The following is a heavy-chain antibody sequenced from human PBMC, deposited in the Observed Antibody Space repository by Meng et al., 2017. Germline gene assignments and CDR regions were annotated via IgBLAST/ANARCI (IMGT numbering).Heavy chain of an antibody. V-gene: IGHV4-61*01. Sequence: QGHLQGPGPGLVRPSGTLSLTCTVSGDSVTVGSHYWSWIRQPPGKGLEWIGYIDYGGSTSYNPSLRSRVTISVDTSNNQFSLKLSSVTAADTAVFYCARTRGDYYFDYWGQGTLVTVSS. J-gene: IGHJ4*02. CDR1: GDSVTVGSHY. D-gene: IGHD3-16*01. CDR2: IDYGGST. CDR3: ARTRGDYYFDY.